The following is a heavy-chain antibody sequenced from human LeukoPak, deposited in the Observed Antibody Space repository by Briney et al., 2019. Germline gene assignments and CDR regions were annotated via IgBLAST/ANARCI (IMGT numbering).Heavy chain of an antibody. Sequence: SETLSLICTTSGAPISRFFWSWVRQPPGKGLEWIGNIYNGVPTFFNPSLKSRVSISVDTSKGQLSLQLASVTAADTAVYYCVQSTGWPGFDYWGQGILVTVS. CDR2: IYNGVPT. CDR1: GAPISRFF. CDR3: VQSTGWPGFDY. D-gene: IGHD6-19*01. V-gene: IGHV4-4*09. J-gene: IGHJ4*02.